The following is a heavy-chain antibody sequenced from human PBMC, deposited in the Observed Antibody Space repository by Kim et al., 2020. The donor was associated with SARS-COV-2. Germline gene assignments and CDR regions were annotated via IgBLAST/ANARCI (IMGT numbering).Heavy chain of an antibody. J-gene: IGHJ3*02. Sequence: SADSVKGRFTISRDNSKNTLYLQMNSLRAEDTAVYYCAKPAMPTADAFDIWGQGTMVTVSS. CDR3: AKPAMPTADAFDI. D-gene: IGHD2-2*01. V-gene: IGHV3-23*01.